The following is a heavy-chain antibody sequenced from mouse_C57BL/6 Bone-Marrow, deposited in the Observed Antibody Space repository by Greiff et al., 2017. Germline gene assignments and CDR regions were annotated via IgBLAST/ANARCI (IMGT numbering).Heavy chain of an antibody. CDR1: GYTFTSYW. Sequence: QVHVKQPGAELVRPGTSVKLSCKASGYTFTSYWMHWVKQRPGQGLEWIGVIDPSDSYTNYNQKFKGKATLTVDTSSSTAYMQLSSLTSEDSAVYYCARNPTGYWGQGTTLTVSS. V-gene: IGHV1-59*01. D-gene: IGHD3-1*01. J-gene: IGHJ2*01. CDR3: ARNPTGY. CDR2: IDPSDSYT.